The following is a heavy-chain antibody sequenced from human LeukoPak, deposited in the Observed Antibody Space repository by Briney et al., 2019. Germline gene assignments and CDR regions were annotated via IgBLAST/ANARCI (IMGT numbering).Heavy chain of an antibody. CDR3: ARDQQWRLSNWFDP. Sequence: ASVKVSCKASGYTFTGYYMRWVRLAPGQGLEWMGWINPNSGGTNYAQKFQGRVTMTRDTSISTAYMELSRLRSDDTAVYYCARDQQWRLSNWFDPWGQGTLVTVSS. V-gene: IGHV1-2*02. D-gene: IGHD6-19*01. CDR2: INPNSGGT. J-gene: IGHJ5*02. CDR1: GYTFTGYY.